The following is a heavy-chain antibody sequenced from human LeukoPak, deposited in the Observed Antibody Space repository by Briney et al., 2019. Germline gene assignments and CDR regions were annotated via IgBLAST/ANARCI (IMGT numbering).Heavy chain of an antibody. Sequence: SQTLSLTCSVTGDSISSDDYCWTWIRQPPGKGLEWIGYIYYSGSTYYNPSLKGRVTLSVGTSKNQFSLNLRSVTAADTAVYYCARDGRPIVGVIDYWGQGILVTVSS. CDR3: ARDGRPIVGVIDY. V-gene: IGHV4-30-4*01. CDR1: GDSISSDDYC. D-gene: IGHD1-26*01. J-gene: IGHJ4*02. CDR2: IYYSGST.